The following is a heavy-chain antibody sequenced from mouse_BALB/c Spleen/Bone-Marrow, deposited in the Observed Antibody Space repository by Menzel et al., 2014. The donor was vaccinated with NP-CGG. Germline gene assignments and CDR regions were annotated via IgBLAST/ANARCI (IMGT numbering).Heavy chain of an antibody. J-gene: IGHJ2*02. CDR3: ARGDYRFDEGYFDC. CDR1: GYSFTGYF. Sequence: VQLQQPGPELVKPGASVKISCKASGYSFTGYFMNWVMQGHGKSLEWIGRINPYNGDTFYNQKFKGKAILTVDKSSSTAHMELRSLASEDSAVYYCARGDYRFDEGYFDCWGQGTSLTVSS. D-gene: IGHD2-14*01. V-gene: IGHV1-20*02. CDR2: INPYNGDT.